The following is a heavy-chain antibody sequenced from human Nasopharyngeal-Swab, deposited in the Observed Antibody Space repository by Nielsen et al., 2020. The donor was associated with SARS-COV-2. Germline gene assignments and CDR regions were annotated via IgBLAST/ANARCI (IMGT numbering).Heavy chain of an antibody. Sequence: SETLSLTFAVYGGSFSGDYWSWIRQPPGKGREWIGEINHSGSTNYNPSLKSRVTISVDTSKNQFSLKLSSVTAADTAVYYCARGKVVPAARHYYYYYGMDVWGQGTTVTVSS. CDR1: GGSFSGDY. J-gene: IGHJ6*02. V-gene: IGHV4-34*01. CDR3: ARGKVVPAARHYYYYYGMDV. D-gene: IGHD2-2*01. CDR2: INHSGST.